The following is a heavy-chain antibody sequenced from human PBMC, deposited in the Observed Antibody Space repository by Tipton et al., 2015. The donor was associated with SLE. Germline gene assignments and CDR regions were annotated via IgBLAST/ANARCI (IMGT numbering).Heavy chain of an antibody. D-gene: IGHD2-21*02. J-gene: IGHJ4*02. CDR1: GFTFSTFA. CDR3: AKEGHIVVVTD. Sequence: SLRLSCAASGFTFSTFAMSWIRQAPGRGLEWVSGISYNGGSSYYAESVKGRFTISRDNSKNTVYLQMKSLRAEDTAVYYCAKEGHIVVVTDWGQGALVTVSS. V-gene: IGHV3-23*01. CDR2: ISYNGGSS.